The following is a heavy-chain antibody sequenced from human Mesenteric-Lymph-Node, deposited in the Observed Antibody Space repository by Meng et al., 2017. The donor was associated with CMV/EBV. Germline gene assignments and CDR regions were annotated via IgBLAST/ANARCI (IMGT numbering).Heavy chain of an antibody. Sequence: GESLKISCAASGFTFSSYAMSWVRQAPGKGLGWVSAISGSGGSSCYADSVKGRFTISRDNSKNTLYLQMNSLRAEDTAVYYCAKDRDGNPDDYWGQGTLVTVSS. J-gene: IGHJ4*02. CDR3: AKDRDGNPDDY. CDR1: GFTFSSYA. D-gene: IGHD1-14*01. V-gene: IGHV3-23*01. CDR2: ISGSGGSS.